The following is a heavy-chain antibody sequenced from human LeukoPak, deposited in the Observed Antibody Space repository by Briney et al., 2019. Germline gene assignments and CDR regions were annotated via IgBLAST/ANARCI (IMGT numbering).Heavy chain of an antibody. CDR1: VYTFTGYY. CDR3: ARGTTIFGVAPPDY. CDR2: INPNSGGA. D-gene: IGHD3-3*01. Sequence: ASVKVSCKASVYTFTGYYIHWVRQAPGQGLEWMGWINPNSGGANYAQKFQGSITMTRDTSISTAYMELSRLRSDDTAVYYCARGTTIFGVAPPDYWGQGTLVTVSS. V-gene: IGHV1-2*02. J-gene: IGHJ4*02.